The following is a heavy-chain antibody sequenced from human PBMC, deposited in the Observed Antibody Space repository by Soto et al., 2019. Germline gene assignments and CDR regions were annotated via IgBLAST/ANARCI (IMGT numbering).Heavy chain of an antibody. CDR1: GFTFPDYA. CDR2: ISHDGSET. V-gene: IGHV3-30*18. J-gene: IGHJ4*02. D-gene: IGHD2-15*01. Sequence: QVKLVESAGGVVQPGRSLRLSCAASGFTFPDYAMHWVRQAPGKGLEWVTYISHDGSETYYADSVKGRFTFSRDNSKNTLYLQMNSLRTEDTAVYYGAKGGWPLDYWGQGTLVTVSS. CDR3: AKGGWPLDY.